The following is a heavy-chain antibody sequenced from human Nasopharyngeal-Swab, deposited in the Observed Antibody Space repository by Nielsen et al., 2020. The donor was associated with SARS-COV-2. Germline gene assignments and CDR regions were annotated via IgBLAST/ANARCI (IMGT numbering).Heavy chain of an antibody. CDR3: AKDPRSWYSYFQH. V-gene: IGHV3-23*01. CDR2: IGTSGDT. Sequence: VRQDPGKGLEWVSAIGTSGDTYDADSVKGRFTISRDNSKNTLYLQMNSLRAEDTAVYYCAKDPRSWYSYFQHWGQGTLVTVSS. D-gene: IGHD6-13*01. J-gene: IGHJ1*01.